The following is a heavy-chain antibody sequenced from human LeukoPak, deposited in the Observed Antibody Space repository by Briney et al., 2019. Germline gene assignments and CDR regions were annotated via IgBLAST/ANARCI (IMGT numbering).Heavy chain of an antibody. CDR3: ARRKRGFDY. CDR1: GGSISSYY. V-gene: IGHV4-59*08. D-gene: IGHD5-12*01. CDR2: IYYSGST. J-gene: IGHJ4*02. Sequence: SETLSLTCTVSGGSISSYYWSWIRQPPGKGPEWIGYIYYSGSTNYNPSLKSGVTILVDTFKNQFSLKLSSVTAADTAVYYCARRKRGFDYWGQGTLVTVSS.